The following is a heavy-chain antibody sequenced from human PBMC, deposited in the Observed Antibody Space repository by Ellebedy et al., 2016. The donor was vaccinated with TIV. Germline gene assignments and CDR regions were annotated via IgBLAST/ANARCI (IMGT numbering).Heavy chain of an antibody. CDR2: IIPIFGTA. J-gene: IGHJ6*02. Sequence: SVKVSXXASGGTFSSYAISWVRQAPGQGLEWMGGIIPIFGTANYAQKFQGRVTITADKSTSTAYMELSSLRSEDTAVYYCARNWVDYYGMDVWGQGTTVTVSS. CDR1: GGTFSSYA. D-gene: IGHD3-16*01. CDR3: ARNWVDYYGMDV. V-gene: IGHV1-69*06.